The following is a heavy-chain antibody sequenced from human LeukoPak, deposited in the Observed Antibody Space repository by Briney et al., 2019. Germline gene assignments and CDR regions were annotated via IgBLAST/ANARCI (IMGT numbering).Heavy chain of an antibody. CDR2: VSYEGTIK. CDR1: GFAFSNFA. Sequence: PGGSLKLSCAASGFAFSNFAMHWVRQAPGKGLEWVAVVSYEGTIKYYSDSAKGRFTIPRDNSNSLISLQMNNLTTEDTAAYYCAREKFDSWGQGTLVTVSP. V-gene: IGHV3-30*14. J-gene: IGHJ5*01. CDR3: AREKFDS.